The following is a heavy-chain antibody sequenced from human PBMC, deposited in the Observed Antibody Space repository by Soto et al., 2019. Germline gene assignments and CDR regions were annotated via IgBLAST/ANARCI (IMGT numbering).Heavy chain of an antibody. J-gene: IGHJ4*02. D-gene: IGHD5-18*01. CDR1: GYTFTSYY. CDR2: INPSGGST. Sequence: ASVKVSCKAPGYTFTSYYMHWVRQAPGQGLEWMGIINPSGGSTSYAQKFQGRVTMTRDTSTSTVYMELSSLRSEDTAVYYCARDEPAMVAAYYWGQGTLVTVSS. CDR3: ARDEPAMVAAYY. V-gene: IGHV1-46*01.